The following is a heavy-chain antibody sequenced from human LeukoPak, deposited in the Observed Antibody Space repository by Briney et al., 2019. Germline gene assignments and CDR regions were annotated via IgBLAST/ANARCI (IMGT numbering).Heavy chain of an antibody. J-gene: IGHJ6*03. V-gene: IGHV1-69*13. CDR3: ASLRLHLTTTVVNYYYMDV. D-gene: IGHD4-11*01. CDR1: GYTFTSYG. CDR2: IVPIFGTA. Sequence: GASVKVSCKASGYTFTSYGISWVRQAPGQGLEWMGGIVPIFGTANYAQKFQGRVTITADESTSTAYMELSSLRSEDTAVYYCASLRLHLTTTVVNYYYMDVWGKGTTVTVSS.